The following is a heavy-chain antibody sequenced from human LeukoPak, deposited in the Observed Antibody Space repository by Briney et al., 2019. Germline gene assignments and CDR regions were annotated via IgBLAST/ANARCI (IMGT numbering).Heavy chain of an antibody. CDR2: ISFLGSEK. D-gene: IGHD3-10*01. J-gene: IGHJ4*02. CDR3: AKDPYSYASGRATFDF. V-gene: IGHV3-30*18. CDR1: GFTFSAYD. Sequence: GTSLRLSCAASGFTFSAYDMHWVRQAPGKGLEWVALISFLGSEKDYADSVKGRFTISRDNPKNTLYLQMNSLRPDDTAVYYCAKDPYSYASGRATFDFWGQGALVTVS.